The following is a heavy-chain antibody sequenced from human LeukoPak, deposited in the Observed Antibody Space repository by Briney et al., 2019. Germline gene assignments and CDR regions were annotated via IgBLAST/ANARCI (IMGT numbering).Heavy chain of an antibody. CDR3: AKDSGITPPWITFLSRDYYTDV. V-gene: IGHV3-23*01. CDR2: ISGSGGST. CDR1: GFTFSSYA. Sequence: QSGGSLRLSCAASGFTFSSYAMSWVREAPGKGLEWVSAISGSGGSTYYAGSVKGRFTISTDNSKNTLSLQMNSLRAEDTAVYYCAKDSGITPPWITFLSRDYYTDVWGKGTTVTASS. J-gene: IGHJ6*03. D-gene: IGHD1-14*01.